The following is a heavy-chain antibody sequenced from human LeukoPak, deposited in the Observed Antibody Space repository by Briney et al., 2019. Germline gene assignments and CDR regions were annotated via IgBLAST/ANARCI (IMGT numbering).Heavy chain of an antibody. Sequence: GASVKVSCKASGYTFTGYYMHWVRQAPGQGLEWMGWINPNSGGTNYAQKFQGRVTMTRDTSISTAYMELSRLRSDDTAVYYCARVQPHYYGSGSDLDYWGQGTLVTVSS. J-gene: IGHJ4*02. V-gene: IGHV1-2*02. CDR1: GYTFTGYY. D-gene: IGHD3-10*01. CDR2: INPNSGGT. CDR3: ARVQPHYYGSGSDLDY.